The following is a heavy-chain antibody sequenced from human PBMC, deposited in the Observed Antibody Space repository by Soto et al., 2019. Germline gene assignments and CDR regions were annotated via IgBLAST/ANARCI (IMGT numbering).Heavy chain of an antibody. CDR3: TTDDYDYYYGMDV. CDR1: GFAFSYHG. Sequence: QVQLVESGGGVVQPGTSLRLSCAASGFAFSYHGIHWVRQAPGQGLEWVGVTWSGGRGEFYADSVRGRFTISRDDSKNTLYLQMNSLKTEDTAVYYCTTDDYDYYYGMDVWGQGTTVTVSS. CDR2: TWSGGRGE. J-gene: IGHJ6*02. V-gene: IGHV3-33*01.